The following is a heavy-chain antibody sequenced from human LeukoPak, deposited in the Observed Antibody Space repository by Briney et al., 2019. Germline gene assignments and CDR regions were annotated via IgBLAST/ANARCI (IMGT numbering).Heavy chain of an antibody. CDR2: IIPIFGTA. CDR3: ARVSQLWLRRAYYFDY. Sequence: SVKVSCKASGGTFSSYAISWVRQAPGQGLEWMGGIIPIFGTANYAQKFQGRVTITADESTSTAYMELSSLRSEDTAVYYCARVSQLWLRRAYYFDYWGQGTPVTVSS. V-gene: IGHV1-69*13. J-gene: IGHJ4*02. D-gene: IGHD5-18*01. CDR1: GGTFSSYA.